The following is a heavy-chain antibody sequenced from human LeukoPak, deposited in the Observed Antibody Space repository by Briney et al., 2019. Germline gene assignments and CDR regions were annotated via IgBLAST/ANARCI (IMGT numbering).Heavy chain of an antibody. CDR3: ARGGRITMVRGGHPYYFDY. Sequence: SETLSLTCAVYVGSFSGYYWSWIRQPPGKGLEWIGEINHSGSTNYNPSLKSRVTISVDTSKNQFSLKLSSVTAADTAVYYCARGGRITMVRGGHPYYFDYWGQGTLVTVSS. D-gene: IGHD3-10*01. J-gene: IGHJ4*02. V-gene: IGHV4-34*01. CDR1: VGSFSGYY. CDR2: INHSGST.